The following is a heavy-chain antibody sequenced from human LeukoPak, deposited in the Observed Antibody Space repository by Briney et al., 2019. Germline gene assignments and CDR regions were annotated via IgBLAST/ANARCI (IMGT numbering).Heavy chain of an antibody. D-gene: IGHD6-19*01. V-gene: IGHV1-18*01. CDR3: ARDPRQWLVKASGHYFDS. CDR2: ISAYNGNT. CDR1: GYTFTSYG. Sequence: GASVKVSCKASGYTFTSYGISWVRQAPGQGLEWMGWISAYNGNTNYAQKLQGRVTMTTDTSTSTAFMELSSLRSDDTAIYYCARDPRQWLVKASGHYFDSWGQGTLATVSS. J-gene: IGHJ4*02.